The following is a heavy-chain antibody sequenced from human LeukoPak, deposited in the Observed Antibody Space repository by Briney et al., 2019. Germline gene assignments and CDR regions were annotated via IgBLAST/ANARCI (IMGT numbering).Heavy chain of an antibody. D-gene: IGHD2-2*01. J-gene: IGHJ5*02. CDR1: GGSISSSSYY. V-gene: IGHV4-39*07. CDR3: ARVVVVPAATDNWFDP. Sequence: PSETLSLTCTVSGGSISSSSYYWGWIRQPPGKGLEWIGSIYYSGSTYYNPSLKSRVTISVDTSKNQFSPKLSSVTAADTAVYYCARVVVVPAATDNWFDPWGQGTLSPSPQ. CDR2: IYYSGST.